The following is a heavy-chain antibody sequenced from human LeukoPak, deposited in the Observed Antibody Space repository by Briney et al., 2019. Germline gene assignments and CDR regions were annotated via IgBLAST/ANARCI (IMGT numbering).Heavy chain of an antibody. CDR2: INPHSGDT. CDR1: GYTFTGYY. Sequence: ASVKVSCKASGYTFTGYYIHWVRQAPGQGLEWIGSINPHSGDTSYAQKFHDRVTMTRHTSISTAYIALSWLTSDDTAVYYCARDERVDIGPTIPFVIWGQGTRVTVSS. V-gene: IGHV1-2*02. D-gene: IGHD5-12*01. J-gene: IGHJ3*02. CDR3: ARDERVDIGPTIPFVI.